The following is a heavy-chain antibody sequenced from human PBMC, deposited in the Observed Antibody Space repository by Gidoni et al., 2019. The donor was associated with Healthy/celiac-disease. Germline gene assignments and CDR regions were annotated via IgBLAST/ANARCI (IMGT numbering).Heavy chain of an antibody. D-gene: IGHD3-3*01. Sequence: QVQLQQCGAGLLKPSETLSLTWAVYGGSFSGYYWILLCPPPGKGLEWSREINHSGSTNCNPSDRSRVTISVDRSKNQFSLKLSSVTAGDTAVYYCARGRGDFWSGYYTGLASRNRYFDLWGRGTLVTVSS. CDR2: INHSGST. CDR1: GGSFSGYY. CDR3: ARGRGDFWSGYYTGLASRNRYFDL. J-gene: IGHJ2*01. V-gene: IGHV4-34*01.